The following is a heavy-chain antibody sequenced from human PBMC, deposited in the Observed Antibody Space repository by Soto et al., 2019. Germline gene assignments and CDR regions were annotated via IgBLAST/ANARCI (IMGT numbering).Heavy chain of an antibody. Sequence: ASVKVSCKASGGTFSSYAISWVRQAPGQGLEWMGGIIPIFGTANYAQKFQGRVTITADESTSTAYMGLSSLRSEDTAVYYCASDGETYYYDSSGYYFAYWGQGTLVTVSS. J-gene: IGHJ4*02. V-gene: IGHV1-69*13. CDR3: ASDGETYYYDSSGYYFAY. CDR2: IIPIFGTA. CDR1: GGTFSSYA. D-gene: IGHD3-22*01.